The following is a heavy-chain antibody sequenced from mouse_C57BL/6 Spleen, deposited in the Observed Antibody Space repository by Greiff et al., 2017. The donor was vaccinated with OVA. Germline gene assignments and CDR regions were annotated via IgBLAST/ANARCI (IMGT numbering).Heavy chain of an antibody. CDR2: ILPGSGST. Sequence: QVQLQQSGAELMKPGASVKLSCTATGYTFTGYWIEWVKQRPGHGLEWIGEILPGSGSTNYTEKFKGKATFTADTSSNTAYMQLSSLTTEDTAIYYCTRSGYCGSSYFDVWGTGTTVTVSS. D-gene: IGHD1-1*01. CDR1: GYTFTGYW. CDR3: TRSGYCGSSYFDV. V-gene: IGHV1-9*01. J-gene: IGHJ1*03.